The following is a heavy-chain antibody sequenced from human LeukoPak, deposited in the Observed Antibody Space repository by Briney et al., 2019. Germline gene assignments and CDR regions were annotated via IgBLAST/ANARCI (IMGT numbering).Heavy chain of an antibody. CDR1: GFTFSSYN. D-gene: IGHD3-9*01. CDR3: AREFAVDSPTGYYFDY. Sequence: GGSLRLSCAASGFTFSSYNMNWVRQAPGKGLEWVSYISSSSTTIYYADSVRGRFTISRDNAKNSLFLQMNSLRDEDTAVYYCAREFAVDSPTGYYFDYWGQGTLVTVSS. V-gene: IGHV3-48*02. J-gene: IGHJ4*02. CDR2: ISSSSTTI.